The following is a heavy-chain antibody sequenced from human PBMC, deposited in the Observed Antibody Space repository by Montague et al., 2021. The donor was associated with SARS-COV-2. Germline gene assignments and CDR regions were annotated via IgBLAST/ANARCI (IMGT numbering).Heavy chain of an antibody. CDR3: ARDFNYYYYYGMDV. J-gene: IGHJ6*02. V-gene: IGHV3-21*01. CDR1: GFTFSSYS. Sequence: SLRLSCAASGFTFSSYSMNWVRQAPGKGLEWVSSISSSSSYIYYADSXKGRFAISRDNAKNSLYLQMNSLRAEDTAVYYCARDFNYYYYYGMDVWGQGTTVTVSS. CDR2: ISSSSSYI.